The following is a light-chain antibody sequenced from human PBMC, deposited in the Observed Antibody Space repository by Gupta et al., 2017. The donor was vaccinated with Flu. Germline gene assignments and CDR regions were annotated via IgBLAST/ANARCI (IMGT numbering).Light chain of an antibody. CDR2: DAS. V-gene: IGKV3-11*01. CDR1: RSVDRY. Sequence: VVLTQSPATLSLSPGERATLSCRASRSVDRYLSWYQQKPGQAPRLLIYDASTRAAGIPARFRGSGCGADIALTISSLGPEDLAVYYYFQRYYWPRAFGRGTKVEIK. CDR3: FQRYYWPRA. J-gene: IGKJ1*01.